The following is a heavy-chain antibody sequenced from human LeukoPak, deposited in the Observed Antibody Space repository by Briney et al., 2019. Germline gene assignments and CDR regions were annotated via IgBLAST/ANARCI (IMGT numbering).Heavy chain of an antibody. CDR1: GFTFSSYW. J-gene: IGHJ4*02. CDR3: AKDPRVYYGDYLIR. D-gene: IGHD4-17*01. Sequence: GGSLRLSCAASGFTFSSYWMNWVRQAPGKGLEWVANIKQDGSEKYDVDSVKGRFTISRDNAKNSLYLQMNSLRAEDTAIYYCAKDPRVYYGDYLIRWGQGTLVIVSS. V-gene: IGHV3-7*03. CDR2: IKQDGSEK.